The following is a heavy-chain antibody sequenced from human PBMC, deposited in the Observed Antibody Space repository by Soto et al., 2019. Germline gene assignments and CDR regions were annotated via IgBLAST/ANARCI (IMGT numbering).Heavy chain of an antibody. CDR3: ARELRITTAGPRPYDY. V-gene: IGHV1-18*01. D-gene: IGHD6-13*01. CDR2: ISGYNGET. J-gene: IGHJ4*02. Sequence: ASVKVSCKASGYTFGYYGISWVRQAPGQGPEWMGWISGYNGETKYAQKFQDRVTMTTDTSTSTAYMELRSLRSDDTAVFYCARELRITTAGPRPYDYWGQGTLVTVSS. CDR1: GYTFGYYG.